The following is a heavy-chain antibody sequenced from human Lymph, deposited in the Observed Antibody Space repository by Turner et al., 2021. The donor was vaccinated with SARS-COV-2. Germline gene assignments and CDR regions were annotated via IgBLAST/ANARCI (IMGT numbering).Heavy chain of an antibody. V-gene: IGHV1-2*02. Sequence: QVQLVQSGAEAKKPGASVNVSCTASAYTFTGYYMHWVRQTPGQGLECMEWINPNSGGTDYAQKFQGRVTMTREASISTAYMELSRLRSDETAVYYCARSRDLQSMVLGVDPFDYWGQGTLVTVSS. CDR2: INPNSGGT. J-gene: IGHJ4*02. CDR1: AYTFTGYY. D-gene: IGHD3-10*01. CDR3: ARSRDLQSMVLGVDPFDY.